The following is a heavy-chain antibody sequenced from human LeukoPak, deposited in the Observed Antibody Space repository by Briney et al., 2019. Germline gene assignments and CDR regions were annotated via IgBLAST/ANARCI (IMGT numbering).Heavy chain of an antibody. D-gene: IGHD3-22*01. CDR3: ASGVAYYYDSSGPYYFDY. CDR1: AYSSTRYG. J-gene: IGHJ4*02. Sequence: GASVKVSCKASAYSSTRYGVSWVRQAPGEGLEWRGGIIPILGTANYAQKFQGRVTITADKSTSTAYMELSSLRSEDTAVYCCASGVAYYYDSSGPYYFDYWGEGTLVTVSS. V-gene: IGHV1-69*10. CDR2: IIPILGTA.